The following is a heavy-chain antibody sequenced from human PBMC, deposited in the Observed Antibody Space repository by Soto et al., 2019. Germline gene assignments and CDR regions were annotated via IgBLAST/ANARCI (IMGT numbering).Heavy chain of an antibody. CDR1: GFTFSSYE. D-gene: IGHD6-6*01. Sequence: GGSLRLSCAASGFTFSSYEMNWVRQAPGKGLEWVSYISSSGSTIYYADSVKGRFTISRANAKNSLYLQMNSLRAEDTAVYYCARAKARPGGFDYWGQGTLVTVSS. CDR2: ISSSGSTI. J-gene: IGHJ4*02. CDR3: ARAKARPGGFDY. V-gene: IGHV3-48*03.